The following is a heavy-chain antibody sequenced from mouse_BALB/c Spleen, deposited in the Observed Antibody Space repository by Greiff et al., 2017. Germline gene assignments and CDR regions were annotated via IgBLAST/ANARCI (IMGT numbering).Heavy chain of an antibody. Sequence: QVQLQQSGPQLVRPGASVKISCKASGYSFTSYWMHWVKQRPGQGLEWIGMIDPSDSETRLNQQFKDKATLTVDKSSSTAYMQLSSPTSEDSAVYYCARIGITTGDYWGQGTTLTVSS. J-gene: IGHJ2*01. CDR2: IDPSDSET. CDR3: ARIGITTGDY. V-gene: IGHV1S126*01. D-gene: IGHD2-4*01. CDR1: GYSFTSYW.